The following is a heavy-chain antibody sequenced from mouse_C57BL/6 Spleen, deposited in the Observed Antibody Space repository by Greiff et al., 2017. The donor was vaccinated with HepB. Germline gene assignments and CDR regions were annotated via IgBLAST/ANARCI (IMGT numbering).Heavy chain of an antibody. CDR2: IHPNSGST. CDR1: GYTFTSYW. Sequence: VQLQQSGAELVKPGASVKLSCKASGYTFTSYWMHWVKQRPGQGLEWIGMIHPNSGSTNYNEKFKSKATLTVDKSSSTAYMQLSSLTSEDSAVYYCARSGYSSPYYFDYWGQGTTLTVSS. CDR3: ARSGYSSPYYFDY. V-gene: IGHV1-64*01. D-gene: IGHD1-1*01. J-gene: IGHJ2*01.